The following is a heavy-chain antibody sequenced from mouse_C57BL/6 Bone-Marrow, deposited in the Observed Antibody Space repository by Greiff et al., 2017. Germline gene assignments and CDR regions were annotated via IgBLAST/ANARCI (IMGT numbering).Heavy chain of an antibody. CDR1: GFSLTSYA. V-gene: IGHV2-9-1*01. CDR3: ARDESYGRVLYYAMDY. D-gene: IGHD1-1*01. Sequence: QVQLQQSGPGLVAPSQSLSITCTVSGFSLTSYAISWVRQPPGKGLEWLGVIWTGGGTNYNSALKSRLSNSKDNSKSQVFLKMNSLQTDDTARYYCARDESYGRVLYYAMDYWGQGTSVTVSA. J-gene: IGHJ4*01. CDR2: IWTGGGT.